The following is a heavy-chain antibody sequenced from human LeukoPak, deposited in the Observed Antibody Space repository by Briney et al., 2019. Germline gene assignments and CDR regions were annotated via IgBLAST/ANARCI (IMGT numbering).Heavy chain of an antibody. CDR3: ANYYGSXSFXXWFD. CDR2: ISSSRIAI. V-gene: IGHV3-48*01. D-gene: IGHD3-10*01. Sequence: GGALRLSCAASGFTFSRYAMHWVRQAPGKGLEGVSYISSSRIAIYYADSVKGRFTISRDNAKNSLYLQMHRLTAEDTAMYSCANYYGSXSFXXWFD. J-gene: IGHJ5*01. CDR1: GFTFSRYA.